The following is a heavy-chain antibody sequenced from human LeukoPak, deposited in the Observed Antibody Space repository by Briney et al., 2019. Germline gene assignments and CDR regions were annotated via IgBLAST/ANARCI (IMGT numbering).Heavy chain of an antibody. V-gene: IGHV3-30-3*01. J-gene: IGHJ4*02. D-gene: IGHD5-12*01. CDR1: GFTFSSYA. CDR2: ISYDGSNK. Sequence: GRSLRLSCAASGFTFSSYAMHWVRQAPGKGLEGVAVISYDGSNKYYADSVKGRFTISRDNSKNTLYLQMNSLRAEDTAVYYCARDHRGGYDPDYFDYWGQGTLVTVSS. CDR3: ARDHRGGYDPDYFDY.